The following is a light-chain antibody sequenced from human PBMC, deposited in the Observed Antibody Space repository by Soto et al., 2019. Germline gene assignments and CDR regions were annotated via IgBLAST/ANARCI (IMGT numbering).Light chain of an antibody. V-gene: IGKV1-6*01. Sequence: AIEMTQSPSSLSASVGDRVTITCRASQDISDDVGWYQQTPGKAPKLLISGASSLQSGVPSRFSGSGSGAAFTLPLTRLRPEDSATYYCLQSHNYPLTFGEGTKVEI. CDR1: QDISDD. CDR3: LQSHNYPLT. J-gene: IGKJ4*01. CDR2: GAS.